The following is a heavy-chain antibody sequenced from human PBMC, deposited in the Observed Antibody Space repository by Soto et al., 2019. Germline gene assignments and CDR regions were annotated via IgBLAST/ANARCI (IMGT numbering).Heavy chain of an antibody. CDR2: IYYSGST. Sequence: LSLTCTVSGASINSNYWTWIRQPPGKGLEWIGHIYYSGSTNYNPSLKSRVTILVDTSKNQFSLKLSSVTAADSAVYYCARVFGNFWSGYHVDYWGQGTLVTVS. CDR3: ARVFGNFWSGYHVDY. CDR1: GASINSNY. J-gene: IGHJ4*02. D-gene: IGHD3-3*01. V-gene: IGHV4-59*01.